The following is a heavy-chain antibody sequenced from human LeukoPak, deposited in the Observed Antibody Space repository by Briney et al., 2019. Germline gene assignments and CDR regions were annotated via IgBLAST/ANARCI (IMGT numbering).Heavy chain of an antibody. J-gene: IGHJ6*02. D-gene: IGHD2-15*01. Sequence: ASVKLSCTASGYTFTGYYMHWVRQAPGKGLEWVAWINPNSGSTNYAQKFKGWFTMTRDTSISTAYMELSRLRSDDTAVYYCARGLVVGHYYGMDVWGQGTTVTVSS. V-gene: IGHV1-2*04. CDR1: GYTFTGYY. CDR3: ARGLVVGHYYGMDV. CDR2: INPNSGST.